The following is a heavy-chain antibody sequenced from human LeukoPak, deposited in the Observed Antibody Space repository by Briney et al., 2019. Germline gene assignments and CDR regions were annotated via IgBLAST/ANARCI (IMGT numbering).Heavy chain of an antibody. J-gene: IGHJ4*02. V-gene: IGHV3-21*01. CDR2: ISGSSSYI. CDR3: AREVEGPYSSSWYEGGDY. D-gene: IGHD6-13*01. CDR1: GFTFSSYS. Sequence: GGSLRLSCAASGFTFSSYSMNWVRQAPGKGLEWVSSISGSSSYIYYADSVKGRFTISRDNAKNSLYLQMNSLRAEDTAVYYCAREVEGPYSSSWYEGGDYWGQGTLVTVSS.